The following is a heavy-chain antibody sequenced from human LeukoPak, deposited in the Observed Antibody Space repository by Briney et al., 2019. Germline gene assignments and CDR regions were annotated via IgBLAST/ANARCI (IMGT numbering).Heavy chain of an antibody. V-gene: IGHV4-39*01. CDR1: GGSIRGGGYY. J-gene: IGHJ4*02. CDR3: WRAADH. CDR2: LYSNGNT. Sequence: PSETLSLTCSFSGGSIRGGGYYWGWVRQPPGKGLEWIASLYSNGNTFYNPSLKSRVTTSEESSKSQFSLKLRTVTAADTAVYFCWRAADHWGQGILVTVSS.